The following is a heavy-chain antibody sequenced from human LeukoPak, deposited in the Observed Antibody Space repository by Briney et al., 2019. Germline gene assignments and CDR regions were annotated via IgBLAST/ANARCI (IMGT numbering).Heavy chain of an antibody. CDR2: ISYDGSNK. J-gene: IGHJ3*01. V-gene: IGHV3-30-3*01. CDR3: ARERPAAASAFEL. D-gene: IGHD6-13*01. Sequence: GGSLRLSCAASGFTFSSYAMHWVRQAPGKGLEWVAVISYDGSNKYYADSVKGRFTISRDNSKNTLYLQMNSLRAEDTAVYYCARERPAAASAFELWGQGTMVTVSS. CDR1: GFTFSSYA.